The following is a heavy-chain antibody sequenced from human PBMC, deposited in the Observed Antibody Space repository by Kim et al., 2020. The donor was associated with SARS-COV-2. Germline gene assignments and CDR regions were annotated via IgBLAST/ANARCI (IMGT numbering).Heavy chain of an antibody. CDR1: GFTFTNAW. V-gene: IGHV3-15*01. D-gene: IGHD3-9*01. CDR2: VKSKTDGGTS. Sequence: GGSLRLSCAASGFTFTNAWMSWVRQAPGKGLEWVGRVKSKTDGGTSDYAAPVKCRFTISRADSKDTLYLQMNSLKSEDTAVYYCTTGSPGYYYHILTGPANLDYWGQGTLVTVSS. J-gene: IGHJ4*02. CDR3: TTGSPGYYYHILTGPANLDY.